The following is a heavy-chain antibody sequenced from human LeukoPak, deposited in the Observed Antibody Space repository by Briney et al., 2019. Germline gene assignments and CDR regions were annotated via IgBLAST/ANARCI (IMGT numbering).Heavy chain of an antibody. V-gene: IGHV3-48*03. CDR1: GFTFSSYE. CDR2: ISSSGSTI. CDR3: ARDLVPAAMSAFDP. Sequence: GGSLRLSCAASGFTFSSYEMNWVRQAPGKGLEWVSYISSSGSTIYYADSVKGRFTISRDNAKNSLYLQMNSLRAEDTAVYYCARDLVPAAMSAFDPWGQGTLATVSS. J-gene: IGHJ5*02. D-gene: IGHD2-2*01.